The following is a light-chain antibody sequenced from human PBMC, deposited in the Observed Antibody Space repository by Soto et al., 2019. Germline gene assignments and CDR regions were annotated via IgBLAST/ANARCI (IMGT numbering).Light chain of an antibody. CDR1: SDDVGGYNY. J-gene: IGLJ2*01. CDR2: EVN. V-gene: IGLV2-14*01. CDR3: SSYRSGNPLVV. Sequence: QSALTQPASVSGSPGQSITISCTGTSDDVGGYNYVSWYQQHPGKAPKLMIFEVNNRPSGVSNRFSGSRSGNTASLTISGLQDEDEADYYCSSYRSGNPLVVFGGGTKLTVL.